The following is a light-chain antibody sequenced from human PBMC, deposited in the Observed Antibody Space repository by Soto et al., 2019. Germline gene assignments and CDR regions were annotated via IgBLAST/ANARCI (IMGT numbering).Light chain of an antibody. CDR2: AAS. J-gene: IGKJ1*01. V-gene: IGKV1-17*01. Sequence: DIQMTQSPSSLSASVGDRVTITCRASQGIRSDLGWYQQKPGKAPKRLIYAASSLQSGVPSRFSGSGSGTELTLTISSLQPEDFATYYCLQHNGYPHTFGQGTKVEIK. CDR3: LQHNGYPHT. CDR1: QGIRSD.